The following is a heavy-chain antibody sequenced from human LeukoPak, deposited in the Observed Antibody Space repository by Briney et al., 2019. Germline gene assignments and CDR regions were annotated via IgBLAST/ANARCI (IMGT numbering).Heavy chain of an antibody. J-gene: IGHJ3*02. V-gene: IGHV4-4*07. CDR2: IYTSGST. D-gene: IGHD4-17*01. Sequence: SETLSLTCTVSGGSISSYYWSWIRQPAGKGLEWIGRIYTSGSTNYNPSLKSRVTISVDTSKNQFSLKLSSVTAADTAVYYCARDRSWSDYGDYEDAFDIWGQGTMVTVSS. CDR3: ARDRSWSDYGDYEDAFDI. CDR1: GGSISSYY.